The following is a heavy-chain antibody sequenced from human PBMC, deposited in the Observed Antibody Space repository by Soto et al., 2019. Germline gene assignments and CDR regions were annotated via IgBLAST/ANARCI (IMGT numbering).Heavy chain of an antibody. Sequence: SETLSLTCTVSGGSISSRDYYWSWIRQPPGKGLEWIGYIYYSGSTYYNPSLKSRVTISVDTTKTQFSLKLSSVPAADTAVYYCARGYYYDSSGYWAYYSDYWGQGTLVTVSS. CDR2: IYYSGST. V-gene: IGHV4-30-4*01. CDR1: GGSISSRDYY. D-gene: IGHD3-22*01. CDR3: ARGYYYDSSGYWAYYSDY. J-gene: IGHJ4*02.